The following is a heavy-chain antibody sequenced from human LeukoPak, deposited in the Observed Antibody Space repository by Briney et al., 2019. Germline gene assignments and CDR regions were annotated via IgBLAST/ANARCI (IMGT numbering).Heavy chain of an antibody. CDR3: AMDRGY. V-gene: IGHV3-23*01. CDR1: GFTFSSYA. CDR2: ISGSGDTT. Sequence: GGSLRLSCAASGFTFSSYAMTWVRQAPGKGLEWVSAISGSGDTTYYAVSVKGRFSISRDNSKNTVYLQMNSLRAEDTALYFCAMDRGYWGQGTLVTVSS. J-gene: IGHJ4*02. D-gene: IGHD2-2*03.